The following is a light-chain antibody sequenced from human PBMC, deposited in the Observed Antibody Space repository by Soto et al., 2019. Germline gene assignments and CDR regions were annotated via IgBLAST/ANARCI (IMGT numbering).Light chain of an antibody. CDR1: QSISSW. Sequence: GDRVTITCRASQSISSWLAWYQQKPGKAPKLLIYDASSLESGVPSRFSGSGSGTEFTLSISSLQPDDFATYYCQQYNNYSGTFGQGTKVEI. V-gene: IGKV1-5*01. J-gene: IGKJ1*01. CDR2: DAS. CDR3: QQYNNYSGT.